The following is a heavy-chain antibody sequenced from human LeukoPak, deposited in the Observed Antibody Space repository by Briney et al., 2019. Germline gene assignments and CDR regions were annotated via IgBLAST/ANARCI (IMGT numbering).Heavy chain of an antibody. Sequence: GGSLRLSCVAYGFTFSSYAINWVRQAPGKGLEWISAISGSGGGTYYVGSVKGRFTISRDSSKNTLYLQMNSLRAEDTAVYYCAKVVLRYFDWLPDPIDYWGQGTLVTVSS. V-gene: IGHV3-23*01. CDR1: GFTFSSYA. J-gene: IGHJ4*02. D-gene: IGHD3-9*01. CDR2: ISGSGGGT. CDR3: AKVVLRYFDWLPDPIDY.